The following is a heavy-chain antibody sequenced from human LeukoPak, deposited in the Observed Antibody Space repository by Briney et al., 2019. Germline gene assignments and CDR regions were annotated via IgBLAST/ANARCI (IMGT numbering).Heavy chain of an antibody. D-gene: IGHD5-24*01. V-gene: IGHV1-24*01. CDR2: FDPEDGET. J-gene: IGHJ4*02. CDR1: GYTLTELS. CDR3: ARGISSDGYNGC. Sequence: VASVKVSCKVSGYTLTELSMHWVRQAPGKGLEWMGGFDPEDGETIYAQKFQGRVTMTRNTSISTAYMELSSLRSEDTAVYYCARGISSDGYNGCWGQGTLVTVSS.